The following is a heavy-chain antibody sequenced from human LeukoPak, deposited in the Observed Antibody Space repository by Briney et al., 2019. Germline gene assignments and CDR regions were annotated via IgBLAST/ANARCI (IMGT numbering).Heavy chain of an antibody. CDR3: ARVKRGGWPVH. Sequence: ASVKVSCKASGGTFSSYTISWVRQAPGQGLEWMGGLIPIFGTANYAQKFQGRVTMTRDTSTSTVYMELSSLRSEDTAVYYCARVKRGGWPVHWGQGTLVTVSS. V-gene: IGHV1-69*05. CDR2: LIPIFGTA. J-gene: IGHJ4*02. CDR1: GGTFSSYT. D-gene: IGHD6-19*01.